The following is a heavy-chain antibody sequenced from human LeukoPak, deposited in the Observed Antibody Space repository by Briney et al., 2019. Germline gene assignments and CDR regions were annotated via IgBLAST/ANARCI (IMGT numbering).Heavy chain of an antibody. D-gene: IGHD3-10*01. CDR1: GYTLTKYP. Sequence: GDSVKVSCKAFGYTLTKYPLNWVRQAPGQGLEWMGWINPNSGGTNYAQNFQGRVTMTRDTSIRTVYMELSRLRSDDTAVYYCANTYALGNYYKGGFDPWGQGTLVTVSS. V-gene: IGHV1-2*02. CDR2: INPNSGGT. J-gene: IGHJ5*02. CDR3: ANTYALGNYYKGGFDP.